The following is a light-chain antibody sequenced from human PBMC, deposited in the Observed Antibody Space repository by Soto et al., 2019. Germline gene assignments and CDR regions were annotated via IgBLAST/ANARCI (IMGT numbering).Light chain of an antibody. Sequence: QSALTQPASVSGSPGQSITISCTGTSSDVGGYNYVSWYQQHPAKAPKLMIYEVSNRPSGVSHRFSGSKSGNTASLTISGRQAEDEADYYCFSYTTRSTLVFGGGTKLPVL. V-gene: IGLV2-14*01. CDR2: EVS. CDR1: SSDVGGYNY. J-gene: IGLJ3*02. CDR3: FSYTTRSTLV.